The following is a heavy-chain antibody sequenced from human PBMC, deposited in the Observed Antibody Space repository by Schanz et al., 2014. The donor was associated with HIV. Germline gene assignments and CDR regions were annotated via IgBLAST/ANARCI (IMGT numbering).Heavy chain of an antibody. J-gene: IGHJ6*02. CDR2: SRVKSDSYAT. V-gene: IGHV3-72*01. Sequence: VQLVESGGGLVQPGKSLRLSCAASGFTFSDHYMDWVRQAPGKGLEWVARSRVKSDSYATEYAASVTGRFTISRDDSKNSVYLQMNSLNIEDTAVYYCRGYRFYYGVDFWGQGTTVTVS. D-gene: IGHD5-18*01. CDR3: RGYRFYYGVDF. CDR1: GFTFSDHY.